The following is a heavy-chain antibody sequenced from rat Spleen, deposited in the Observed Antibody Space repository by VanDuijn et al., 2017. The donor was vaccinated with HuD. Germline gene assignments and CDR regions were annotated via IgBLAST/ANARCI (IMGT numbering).Heavy chain of an antibody. D-gene: IGHD5-1*01. CDR3: TRDPPGSSGVMDV. CDR1: GFSLTSYS. Sequence: QVQLRESGPGLVQPSETLSLTCTVSGFSLTSYSVSWVRQPSGKGPEWMGRMYYDGDTAYNSTLKSRLSISRDTSKNQVCLKLISLQNDDTGTYYCTRDPPGSSGVMDVWGQGASVTVSS. V-gene: IGHV2-63*01. J-gene: IGHJ4*01. CDR2: MYYDGDT.